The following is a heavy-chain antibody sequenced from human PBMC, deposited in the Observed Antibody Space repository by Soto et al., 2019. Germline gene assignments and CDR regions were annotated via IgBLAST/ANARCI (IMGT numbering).Heavy chain of an antibody. CDR1: GGTFSSYT. CDR2: IIPILGIA. Sequence: SVKVSCKASGGTFSSYTISWGRQAPGQGLEWMGRIIPILGIANYALKFQGRVTITADKSTSTAYMELSSLRSEDTAVYYCARDFRVGYCTNGVCSNRADYYMDVWGKGTTVTVSS. CDR3: ARDFRVGYCTNGVCSNRADYYMDV. D-gene: IGHD2-8*01. V-gene: IGHV1-69*04. J-gene: IGHJ6*03.